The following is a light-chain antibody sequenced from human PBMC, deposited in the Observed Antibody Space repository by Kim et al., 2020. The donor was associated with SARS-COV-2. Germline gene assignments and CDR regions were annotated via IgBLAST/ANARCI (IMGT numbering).Light chain of an antibody. CDR1: QSVSSSF. CDR3: QQYGRA. CDR2: GAS. J-gene: IGKJ1*01. Sequence: LSLSPGDRATLSCRASQSVSSSFLAWYQHKPGQAPRLLIYGASSRATGIPDRFSGSGSGTDFTLTISRLEPEDFAVYYCQQYGRAFGQGTKVDIK. V-gene: IGKV3-20*01.